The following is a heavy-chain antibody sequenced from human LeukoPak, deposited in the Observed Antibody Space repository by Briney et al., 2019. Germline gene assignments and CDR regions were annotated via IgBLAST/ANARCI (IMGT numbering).Heavy chain of an antibody. D-gene: IGHD1-20*01. CDR3: ARGGWTITDYDY. J-gene: IGHJ4*02. CDR1: GYTFSNYG. V-gene: IGHV1-18*04. Sequence: ASVKLSCKASGYTFSNYGMSWVRQAPGQGLEWMGSTGSSSDNTNYAQKVQGRGTMTTDTSTSTAYMELRSLRSDDTAVYYCARGGWTITDYDYWGQGTLVTVSS. CDR2: TGSSSDNT.